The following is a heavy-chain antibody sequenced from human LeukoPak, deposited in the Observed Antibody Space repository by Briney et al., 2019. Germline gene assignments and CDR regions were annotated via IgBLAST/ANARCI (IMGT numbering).Heavy chain of an antibody. Sequence: GGSLRLSCAASGITFSSYGMSWVRQAPGKGLEWVSSISSTGGTTYYADSVKGRFTLSRDNFKNTLSLQMNSLRAEDTAVYYCVRDRDWGFDYWGQGTLVTVSS. V-gene: IGHV3-23*01. CDR3: VRDRDWGFDY. D-gene: IGHD3/OR15-3a*01. J-gene: IGHJ4*02. CDR2: ISSTGGTT. CDR1: GITFSSYG.